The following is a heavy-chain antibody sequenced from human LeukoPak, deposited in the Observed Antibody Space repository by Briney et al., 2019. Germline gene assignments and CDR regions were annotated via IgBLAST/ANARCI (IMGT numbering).Heavy chain of an antibody. V-gene: IGHV3-23*01. J-gene: IGHJ4*02. D-gene: IGHD3-16*01. Sequence: PGGSLRLSCVPSGFTFTTYGMSWVRQAPGKGLEWVSAISGSDDSTYYADSVRGRFTISRDVSKNTLFLQMNSLRAEDTALYYCTKAKYYHFDYWGQGTLVTVSS. CDR2: ISGSDDST. CDR3: TKAKYYHFDY. CDR1: GFTFTTYG.